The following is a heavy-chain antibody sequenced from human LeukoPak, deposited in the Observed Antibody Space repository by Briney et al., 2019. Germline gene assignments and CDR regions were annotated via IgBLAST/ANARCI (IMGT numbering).Heavy chain of an antibody. CDR1: GYSISWGYY. V-gene: IGHV4-38-2*02. D-gene: IGHD3-22*01. CDR3: ARRSYYYDSSGYYYFDY. Sequence: SETLSLTCTVSGYSISWGYYWGWIRQPPGKGLEWIGEINHSGSTNYNPSLKSRVTISVDTSKNQFSLKLSSVTAADTAVYYCARRSYYYDSSGYYYFDYWGQGTLVTVSS. J-gene: IGHJ4*02. CDR2: INHSGST.